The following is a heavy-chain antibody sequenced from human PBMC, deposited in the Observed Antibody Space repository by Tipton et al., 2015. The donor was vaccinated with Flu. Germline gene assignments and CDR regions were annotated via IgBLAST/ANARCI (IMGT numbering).Heavy chain of an antibody. Sequence: SLRLSCAASGFTFSSYGMHWVRQAPGKGLEWVAVIWYDGSNKYYADSVKGRFTISRDNSKNTLYLQMNSLRAEDTAVYYCARDGASSGWYAAFDIWGQGTMVTVSS. CDR1: GFTFSSYG. CDR2: IWYDGSNK. V-gene: IGHV3-33*08. CDR3: ARDGASSGWYAAFDI. J-gene: IGHJ3*02. D-gene: IGHD6-19*01.